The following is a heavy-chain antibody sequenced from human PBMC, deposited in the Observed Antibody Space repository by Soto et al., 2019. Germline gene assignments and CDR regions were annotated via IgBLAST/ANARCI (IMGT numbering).Heavy chain of an antibody. CDR3: ANIGRVLEWFDP. CDR1: GFTVSSNY. Sequence: EVQLVESGGGLVQPGGSLRLSCAASGFTVSSNYMSWVRQAPGKGLEWVSVIYSGGSTYYADSVKGRFTISRDNSKNTLYLQMNSLRSEDTAVYYCANIGRVLEWFDPWGQGTLVTVSS. CDR2: IYSGGST. D-gene: IGHD3-3*01. J-gene: IGHJ5*02. V-gene: IGHV3-66*01.